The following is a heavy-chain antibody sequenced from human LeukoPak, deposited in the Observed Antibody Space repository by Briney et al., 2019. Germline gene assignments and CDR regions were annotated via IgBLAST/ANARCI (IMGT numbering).Heavy chain of an antibody. J-gene: IGHJ5*02. CDR2: ISDIGSI. V-gene: IGHV4-59*08. CDR3: ARGLRRSGYYYALVCWFDP. D-gene: IGHD3-22*01. Sequence: SETLSLTCTVSGGSISSYYWSWIRQPPGKGLEWIAYISDIGSINYNPSLKSRVTISLDTSKNQFSLKLSSVTAADTAVYYCARGLRRSGYYYALVCWFDPWGQGTLVTVSS. CDR1: GGSISSYY.